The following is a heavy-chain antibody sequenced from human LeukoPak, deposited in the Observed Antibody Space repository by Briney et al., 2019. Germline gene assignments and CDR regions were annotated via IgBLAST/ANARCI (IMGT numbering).Heavy chain of an antibody. CDR2: IKQDGSEK. CDR3: ARVDSSSFFDY. D-gene: IGHD6-13*01. J-gene: IGHJ4*02. CDR1: GFTFSSYW. Sequence: PGGSLRLSCAASGFTFSSYWMSWVRQAPGEGLEWVANIKQDGSEKYYVDSVKGRFTISRDNAKNSLYLQMNSLRAEDTAVYYCARVDSSSFFDYWGQGTLVTVSS. V-gene: IGHV3-7*01.